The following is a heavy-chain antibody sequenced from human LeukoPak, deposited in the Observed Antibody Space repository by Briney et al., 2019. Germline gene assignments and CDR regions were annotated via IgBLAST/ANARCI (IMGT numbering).Heavy chain of an antibody. CDR3: AKAPPTTVPRWDY. Sequence: GGSLRLSCAASGFTFSSYAMSWVRQAPGKGLEWVSAISGSGGSTYYADSVKGRFTVSRDNSRSTLYLQMNSLRADDTAVYYCAKAPPTTVPRWDYWGQGTLVTVSS. CDR1: GFTFSSYA. D-gene: IGHD4-17*01. J-gene: IGHJ4*02. V-gene: IGHV3-23*01. CDR2: ISGSGGST.